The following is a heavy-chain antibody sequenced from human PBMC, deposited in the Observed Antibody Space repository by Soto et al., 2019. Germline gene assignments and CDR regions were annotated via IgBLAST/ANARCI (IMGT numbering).Heavy chain of an antibody. CDR3: ARESGGYDSSTRYGLDV. CDR1: GGSISSVGHY. Sequence: QVQLQESGPGLVKPSQTLSLTCSVSGGSISSVGHYWTWIRQQPGKDLEWIGYIYYSGSTDYNPSLNSRVTISVDRSKNQFSLNLRCVTAAATAIDYCARESGGYDSSTRYGLDVWGQGTTVTVSS. V-gene: IGHV4-31*03. CDR2: IYYSGST. D-gene: IGHD6-25*01. J-gene: IGHJ6*02.